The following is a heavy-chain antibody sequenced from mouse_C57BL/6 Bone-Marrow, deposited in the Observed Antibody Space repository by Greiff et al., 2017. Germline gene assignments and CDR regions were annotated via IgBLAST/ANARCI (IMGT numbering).Heavy chain of an antibody. Sequence: EVQRVESGGGLVQPGGSLTLSCAASGFTFSDYYMYWVRQTPEKRLEWVAYISNGGGSTYYPDTVKGRFTISRDNAKNTLYLQMSRLKSEDTAMYYCARHGGYYDWDYFDYWGQGTTLTVSS. CDR2: ISNGGGST. J-gene: IGHJ2*01. V-gene: IGHV5-12*01. CDR3: ARHGGYYDWDYFDY. D-gene: IGHD2-3*01. CDR1: GFTFSDYY.